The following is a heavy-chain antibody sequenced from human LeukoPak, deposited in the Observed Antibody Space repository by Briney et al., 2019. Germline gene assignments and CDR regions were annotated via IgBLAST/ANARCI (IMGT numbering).Heavy chain of an antibody. J-gene: IGHJ5*01. Sequence: ASVKVSCKASGYTFTSNDINWVRQATGQGLEWRGWINPNSGGTNYAQKFQGRVTMTRDTSISTAYMELRSLRSDDTAVYYCARLLNGSAAASTRGNWIDPWGQGTLVT. D-gene: IGHD6-13*01. CDR1: GYTFTSND. CDR3: ARLLNGSAAASTRGNWIDP. V-gene: IGHV1-2*02. CDR2: INPNSGGT.